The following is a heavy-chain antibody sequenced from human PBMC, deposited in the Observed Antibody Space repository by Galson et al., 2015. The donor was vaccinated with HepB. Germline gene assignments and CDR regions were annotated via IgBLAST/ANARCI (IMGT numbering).Heavy chain of an antibody. D-gene: IGHD3-10*01. J-gene: IGHJ5*02. Sequence: SVKVSCKASGYTFIGQYMHWVRQAPGQGLEWMGRTNPNSGGTNYAQKFQGRVTMTRDTSISTAYMELSRLRSDDTAVYYCARDRSRAYGSGSYSGVWFDPWGQGTLVTVSS. V-gene: IGHV1-2*06. CDR1: GYTFIGQY. CDR3: ARDRSRAYGSGSYSGVWFDP. CDR2: TNPNSGGT.